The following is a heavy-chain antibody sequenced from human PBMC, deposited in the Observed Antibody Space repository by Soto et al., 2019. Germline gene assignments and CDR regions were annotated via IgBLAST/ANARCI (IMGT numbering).Heavy chain of an antibody. CDR2: IYWDDAK. CDR1: GFSFTTDGMG. J-gene: IGHJ4*02. D-gene: IGHD1-7*01. Sequence: QITLKESGPTLVKPTQTLTLTCTFSGFSFTTDGMGVGWIRQPPGKALEWLALIYWDDAKRFSPSLKSRLTITKDASRNQVVLTLTNMDPADTATYYCAHVYWAASGTRYYFDYWGQGTLVTVSS. CDR3: AHVYWAASGTRYYFDY. V-gene: IGHV2-5*02.